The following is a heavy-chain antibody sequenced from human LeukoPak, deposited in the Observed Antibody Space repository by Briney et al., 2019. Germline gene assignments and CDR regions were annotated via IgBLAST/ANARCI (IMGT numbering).Heavy chain of an antibody. CDR3: ARDRLRVAEGFDY. D-gene: IGHD5-12*01. Sequence: ASVKVSCKASGYTFTGYYMHWVRQAPGQGLEWMGWINPNSGGTNYAQKFQGRVTMTRDTSISTAYMELSRLRSDDTAVYYCARDRLRVAEGFDYWGQGTLVTVSS. V-gene: IGHV1-2*02. J-gene: IGHJ4*02. CDR2: INPNSGGT. CDR1: GYTFTGYY.